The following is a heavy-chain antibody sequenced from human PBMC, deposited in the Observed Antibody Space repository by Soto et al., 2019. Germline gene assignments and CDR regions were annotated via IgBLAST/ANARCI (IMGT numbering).Heavy chain of an antibody. Sequence: SVKVSCKASGGTFSSYRINWVRQAPGQGLEWVGGIVPIYRTADYAQKFQGRVTITADESARTSYMELRSLKSQDTAVYYCARDWYRDGYNGGYFDYWGQGTLVTVSS. CDR1: GGTFSSYR. V-gene: IGHV1-69*13. J-gene: IGHJ4*02. D-gene: IGHD1-26*01. CDR3: ARDWYRDGYNGGYFDY. CDR2: IVPIYRTA.